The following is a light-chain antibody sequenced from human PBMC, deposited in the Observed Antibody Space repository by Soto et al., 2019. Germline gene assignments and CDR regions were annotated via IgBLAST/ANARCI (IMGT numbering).Light chain of an antibody. CDR3: QQYDKWPLT. Sequence: EIVMTQSPATLSVSPGEGATLSCGASQSVGSNLAWYQQKPGQAPRLLIYGASTRATGIPARFSGSGSATEFTLTISSLQSEDFAVYYCQQYDKWPLTFGGGTKVDIK. J-gene: IGKJ4*01. V-gene: IGKV3D-15*01. CDR1: QSVGSN. CDR2: GAS.